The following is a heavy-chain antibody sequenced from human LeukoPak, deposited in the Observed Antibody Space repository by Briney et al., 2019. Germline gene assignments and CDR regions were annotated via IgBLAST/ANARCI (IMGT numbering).Heavy chain of an antibody. CDR3: ARDAPSYYYDSGGYPMDV. Sequence: GGSLRLSCAASGFTFSSYSMNWVRQAPGKGLEWVSSISSSSSYIYYADSVKGRFTISRDNAKNSLYLQMNSLRAEDTAVYYCARDAPSYYYDSGGYPMDVWGKGTTVTVSS. J-gene: IGHJ6*03. CDR1: GFTFSSYS. V-gene: IGHV3-21*01. CDR2: ISSSSSYI. D-gene: IGHD3-22*01.